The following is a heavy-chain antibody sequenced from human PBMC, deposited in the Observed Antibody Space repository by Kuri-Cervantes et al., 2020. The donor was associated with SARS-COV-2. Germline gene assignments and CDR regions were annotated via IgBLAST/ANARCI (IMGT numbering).Heavy chain of an antibody. Sequence: GESLKISCTASGFIFSDYYMTWIRQAPGKGLEWVSNIGPSGTTKYYADSVKGRFTISRDNSKNTLYLQMNSLRPEDTAVYYCAKEGAEPRPFDYWGLGTLVTVSS. D-gene: IGHD1-14*01. J-gene: IGHJ4*02. CDR2: IGPSGTTK. V-gene: IGHV3-11*04. CDR3: AKEGAEPRPFDY. CDR1: GFIFSDYY.